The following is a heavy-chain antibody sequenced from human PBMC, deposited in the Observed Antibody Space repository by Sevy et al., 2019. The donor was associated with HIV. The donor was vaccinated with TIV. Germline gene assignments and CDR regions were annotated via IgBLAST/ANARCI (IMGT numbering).Heavy chain of an antibody. CDR1: GFTFSGYG. Sequence: GGSLRLSCATSGFTFSGYGMHWVRQAPGKGLEWLALISNDGSDTYYADSVRGRFTISRDNSKNTLSLLMTSLKPEDTDISHLARRDLYDLFLIASWGQGTLVTVSS. J-gene: IGHJ4*02. D-gene: IGHD1-1*01. CDR3: ARRDLYDLFLIAS. CDR2: ISNDGSDT. V-gene: IGHV3-30*03.